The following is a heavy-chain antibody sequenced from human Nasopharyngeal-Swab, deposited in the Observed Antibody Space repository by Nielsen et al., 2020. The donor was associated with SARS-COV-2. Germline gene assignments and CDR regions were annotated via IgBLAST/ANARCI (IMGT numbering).Heavy chain of an antibody. CDR1: GGSISSYY. CDR2: IYYSGST. V-gene: IGHV4-59*12. J-gene: IGHJ4*02. CDR3: ASRTYYYGSGRNFDY. D-gene: IGHD3-10*01. Sequence: SETLSLTCTVSGGSISSYYWSWIRQPPGKGLEWIGYIYYSGSTNYNPSLKSRVTISVDTSKNQFSLKLSSVTAADTAVYYCASRTYYYGSGRNFDYWGQGTLVTVSS.